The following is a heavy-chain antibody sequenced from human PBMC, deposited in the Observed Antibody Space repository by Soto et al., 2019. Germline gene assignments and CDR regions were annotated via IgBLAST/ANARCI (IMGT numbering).Heavy chain of an antibody. CDR2: ISSSSSYT. V-gene: IGHV3-11*06. D-gene: IGHD6-19*01. J-gene: IGHJ4*02. CDR3: ARSHIAVAGTVYFDY. Sequence: PGGSLRLSCAASGFTFSDYYMSWIRQAPGEGLEWVSYISSSSSYTNYADSVKGRFTISRDNAKNSLYLQMNSLRAEDTAVYYCARSHIAVAGTVYFDYWGQGTLVTVSS. CDR1: GFTFSDYY.